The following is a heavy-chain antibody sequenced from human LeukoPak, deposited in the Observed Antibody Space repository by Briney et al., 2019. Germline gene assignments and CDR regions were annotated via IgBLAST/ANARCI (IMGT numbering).Heavy chain of an antibody. D-gene: IGHD2-2*01. CDR1: GYTFTSFE. CDR3: ASGSTSTYDF. V-gene: IGHV1-8*01. Sequence: ASVKVSCKVSGYTFTSFEINWVRQVTGQGLEWMGWMNPNTGNTGYAQKFQGRVTMTRDTSISTAYMELSGLTPEDTAVYFCASGSTSTYDFWGHGTMVTVSS. J-gene: IGHJ4*01. CDR2: MNPNTGNT.